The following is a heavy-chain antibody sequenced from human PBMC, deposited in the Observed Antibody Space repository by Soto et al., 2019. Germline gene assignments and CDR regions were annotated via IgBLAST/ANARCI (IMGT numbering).Heavy chain of an antibody. Sequence: GGTLRLSCVASGFTFSSYSMSWVRQAPGKGLEWVSGFRAGGDDGTTYYADSVKGRFTISRDNSKNTLFLQMNSLRAEDTAIYYCAKKVNSGSGSQYFDYFGQGTLVTVSS. CDR1: GFTFSSYS. CDR3: AKKVNSGSGSQYFDY. V-gene: IGHV3-23*01. D-gene: IGHD3-10*01. J-gene: IGHJ4*02. CDR2: FRAGGDDGTT.